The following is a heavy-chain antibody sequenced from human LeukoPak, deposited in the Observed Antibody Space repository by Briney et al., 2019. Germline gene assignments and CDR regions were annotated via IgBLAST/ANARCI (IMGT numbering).Heavy chain of an antibody. CDR3: TRGVYCYYDSSGYYYAALFDY. CDR2: IYYSGST. V-gene: IGHV4-59*01. D-gene: IGHD3-22*01. J-gene: IGHJ4*02. Sequence: SETLSLTCTVSGGSISSYYWSWIRQPPGKGLEWIGYIYYSGSTNYNPSLKSRVTISVDTSKNQFSLKLSSVTAADTTVCYCTRGVYCYYDSSGYYYAALFDYWGQGTLVTVSS. CDR1: GGSISSYY.